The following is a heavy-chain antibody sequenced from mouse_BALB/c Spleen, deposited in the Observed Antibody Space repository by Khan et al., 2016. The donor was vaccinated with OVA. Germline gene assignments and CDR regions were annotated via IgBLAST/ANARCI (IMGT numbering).Heavy chain of an antibody. Sequence: QVQLQQSGPELVKPGASVKMSCKASGYTFPYYVITWVKQRTGQGLEWIGEIYPGSDNAYYNERFKGKATLTADKSSNTTHMQLSSLTSEDSAVYVCARGDGYYVYFDYWGQGTTLTGSS. CDR2: IYPGSDNA. D-gene: IGHD2-3*01. V-gene: IGHV1-81*01. CDR3: ARGDGYYVYFDY. CDR1: GYTFPYYV. J-gene: IGHJ2*01.